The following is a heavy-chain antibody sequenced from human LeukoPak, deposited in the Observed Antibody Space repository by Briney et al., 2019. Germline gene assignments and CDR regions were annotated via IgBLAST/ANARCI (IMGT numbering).Heavy chain of an antibody. V-gene: IGHV6-1*01. Sequence: SQTLSLTCAISGDSVSSNSAAWNWIRLSPSRGLEWLGRTYYRSKWYNDYAPSVKSRITINPDTSKNLFSLQLNSVTPEDTAVYFCARGWQQRLDHWGQGALVTVSS. J-gene: IGHJ4*02. D-gene: IGHD4-23*01. CDR2: TYYRSKWYN. CDR1: GDSVSSNSAA. CDR3: ARGWQQRLDH.